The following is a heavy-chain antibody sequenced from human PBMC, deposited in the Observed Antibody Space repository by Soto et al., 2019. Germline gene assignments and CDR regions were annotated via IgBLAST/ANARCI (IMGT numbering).Heavy chain of an antibody. Sequence: GVSAKIGCASCGDTFYSSVMHGVRQTPGQGLEWMGIINPSGGSTSYAQKFQGRVTMTRDTSTSTVYMELSSLRSEDTAVYYCVRETYYYDSSGYSPDYWGQGTLVTVSS. CDR3: VRETYYYDSSGYSPDY. CDR2: INPSGGST. J-gene: IGHJ4*02. CDR1: GDTFYSSV. V-gene: IGHV1-46*02. D-gene: IGHD3-22*01.